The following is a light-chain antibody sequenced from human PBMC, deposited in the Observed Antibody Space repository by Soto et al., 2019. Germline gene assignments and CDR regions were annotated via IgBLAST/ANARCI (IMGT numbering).Light chain of an antibody. CDR2: EVS. CDR3: TSYISSRTLVE. V-gene: IGLV2-14*01. CDR1: SSDVGAYKY. Sequence: QSALTQPASVSASPGQSITISCTGTSSDVGAYKYVSWYQQHPGKAPKLMIYEVSNRPSGVSARFSGSKSGNTASLTISGLQAEDEADYFCTSYISSRTLVEFGGGTKVTVL. J-gene: IGLJ2*01.